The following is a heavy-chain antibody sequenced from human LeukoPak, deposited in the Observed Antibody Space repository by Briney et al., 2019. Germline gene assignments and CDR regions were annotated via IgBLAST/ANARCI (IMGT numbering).Heavy chain of an antibody. CDR2: IYYSEST. CDR3: AREGDGSGSYTD. V-gene: IGHV4-59*01. J-gene: IGHJ4*02. D-gene: IGHD3-10*01. Sequence: SETLSLTCTVSGGSISTYYWSWIRQPPGKGLEWIGYIYYSESTNYNPSLKSRVTISVDTSKNQFSLKLSSVTAADTAVYYCAREGDGSGSYTDWGQGTLVTVSS. CDR1: GGSISTYY.